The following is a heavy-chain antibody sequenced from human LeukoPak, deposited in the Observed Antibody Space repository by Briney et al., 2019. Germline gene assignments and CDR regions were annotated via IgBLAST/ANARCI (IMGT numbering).Heavy chain of an antibody. D-gene: IGHD5-18*01. Sequence: GGSLRLSCAASGFTFDDYGMSWVRQAPGKGLDWVSGINWNGGSTGYADSVKGRFTISRDNAKNSLYLQMNSLRAEDTALYYCARDVNTAMVGDYDYWGQGTLVTVSS. CDR1: GFTFDDYG. J-gene: IGHJ4*02. V-gene: IGHV3-20*04. CDR3: ARDVNTAMVGDYDY. CDR2: INWNGGST.